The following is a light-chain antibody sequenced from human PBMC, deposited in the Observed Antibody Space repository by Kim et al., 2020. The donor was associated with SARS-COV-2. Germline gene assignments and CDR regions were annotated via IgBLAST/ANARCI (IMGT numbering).Light chain of an antibody. Sequence: QSVLTQPPPASGSPGQSVTISCTGTSSDVGGYNYVSWYQQHPGKAPKVMIYEVSKRPSGVPDRFSGSKSGNTASLTVSGLQTEDEADYYCSSYAGSNVVFGGGTQLTVL. CDR2: EVS. V-gene: IGLV2-8*01. CDR3: SSYAGSNVV. J-gene: IGLJ2*01. CDR1: SSDVGGYNY.